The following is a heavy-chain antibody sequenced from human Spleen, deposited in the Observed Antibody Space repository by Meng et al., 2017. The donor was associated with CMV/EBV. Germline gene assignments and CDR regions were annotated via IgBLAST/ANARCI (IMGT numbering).Heavy chain of an antibody. V-gene: IGHV3-21*01. CDR3: ARIPTQDDFWSGYRHYFDY. CDR1: FRTYN. J-gene: IGHJ4*02. Sequence: FRTYNVDWVSQAPGKGLEWVSSISSSSEYIYYADSVKGRFTISRDNAKNSLFLQMNSLRAEDTAVYYCARIPTQDDFWSGYRHYFDYWGQGILVTVSS. D-gene: IGHD3-3*01. CDR2: ISSSSEYI.